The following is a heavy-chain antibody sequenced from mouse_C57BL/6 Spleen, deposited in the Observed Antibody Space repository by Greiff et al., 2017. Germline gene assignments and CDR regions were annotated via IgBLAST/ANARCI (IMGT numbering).Heavy chain of an antibody. J-gene: IGHJ3*01. CDR3: ATRYGNYETWFAY. Sequence: QVQLQQSGPELVKPGASVKLSCKASGYTFTSYDINWVKQRPGQGLEWIGWIYPRDGSTKYNEKFKGKATLTVDTSSSTAYMELHSLTSEDSAVYFCATRYGNYETWFAYWGQGTLVTVSA. CDR1: GYTFTSYD. V-gene: IGHV1-85*01. D-gene: IGHD2-1*01. CDR2: IYPRDGST.